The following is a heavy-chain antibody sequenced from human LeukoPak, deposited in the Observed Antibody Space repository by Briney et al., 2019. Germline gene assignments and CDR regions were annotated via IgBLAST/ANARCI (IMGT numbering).Heavy chain of an antibody. D-gene: IGHD2-2*02. V-gene: IGHV1-2*02. Sequence: ASVKVSCKASGYTFTGYYMHWVRQAPGQGLEWMGWINPNSGGTNYAQKFQGRVTMTRDTSISTAYMELSRLRSDGTAVYYCARGGPLGYCSSTSCYTGYYYYYMDVWGKRTTVTVSS. CDR2: INPNSGGT. CDR1: GYTFTGYY. J-gene: IGHJ6*03. CDR3: ARGGPLGYCSSTSCYTGYYYYYMDV.